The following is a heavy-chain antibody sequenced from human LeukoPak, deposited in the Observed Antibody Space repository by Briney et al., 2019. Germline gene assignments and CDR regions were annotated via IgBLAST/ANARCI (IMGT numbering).Heavy chain of an antibody. CDR2: ISSSGSTI. Sequence: QPGGSLRLSCAASGFTFSSYEMNWVRQAPGKGLEWVSYISSSGSTIYYADSVKGRFTLSRDNAKNSLYLQMNSLRAEDTAVYYCARDPGYSYGFDCWGQGTLVTVSS. CDR1: GFTFSSYE. V-gene: IGHV3-48*03. J-gene: IGHJ4*02. D-gene: IGHD5-18*01. CDR3: ARDPGYSYGFDC.